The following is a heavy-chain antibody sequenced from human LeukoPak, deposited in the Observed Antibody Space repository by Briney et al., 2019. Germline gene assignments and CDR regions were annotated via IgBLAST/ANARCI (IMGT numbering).Heavy chain of an antibody. CDR2: IYYSGST. V-gene: IGHV4-39*01. Sequence: SETLSLTCTVSGGSISSSSYYWGWIRQPPGKGLEWIGSIYYSGSTYYNPSHKSRVTISVDTSKNQFSLKLSSVTAADTAVYYCASRVLLWFGELFPPYYFDYWGQGTLVTVSS. CDR3: ASRVLLWFGELFPPYYFDY. J-gene: IGHJ4*02. CDR1: GGSISSSSYY. D-gene: IGHD3-10*01.